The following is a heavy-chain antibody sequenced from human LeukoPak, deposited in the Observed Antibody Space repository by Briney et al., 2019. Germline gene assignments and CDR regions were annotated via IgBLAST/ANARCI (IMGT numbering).Heavy chain of an antibody. Sequence: GGSLRLSCAAYGFTFTNYWLTWVRQAPGKGLEWVANINQDGGTEYYVDSMKGRFTTSRDNAKNLVYLQINSLRAEDTAVYFCARHTLWRFDYWGQGALSPSPQ. V-gene: IGHV3-7*01. CDR3: ARHTLWRFDY. CDR2: INQDGGTE. CDR1: GFTFTNYW. J-gene: IGHJ4*02. D-gene: IGHD1-1*01.